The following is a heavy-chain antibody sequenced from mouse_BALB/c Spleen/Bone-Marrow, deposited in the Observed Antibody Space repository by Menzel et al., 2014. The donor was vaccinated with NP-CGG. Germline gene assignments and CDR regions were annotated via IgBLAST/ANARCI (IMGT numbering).Heavy chain of an antibody. CDR1: GFSLTDYG. CDR3: AREKYGNYYAMGY. Sequence: VQLQESGPGLVAPSQSLSITCTVSGFSLTDYGINWVRQPPGKGLEWLGMIWGDGTTDYNSALRSRLSINKDNSRSQVFLKMSSLQTDDTARYYCAREKYGNYYAMGYWGQGTSVTVSS. CDR2: IWGDGTT. V-gene: IGHV2-6-7*01. J-gene: IGHJ4*01. D-gene: IGHD2-10*02.